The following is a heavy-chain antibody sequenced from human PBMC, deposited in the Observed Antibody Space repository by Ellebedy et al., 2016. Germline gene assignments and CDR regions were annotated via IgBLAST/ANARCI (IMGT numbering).Heavy chain of an antibody. V-gene: IGHV3-53*01. CDR1: GFTVSTNY. CDR2: IFSDGNT. D-gene: IGHD6-19*01. Sequence: GESLKISCAASGFTVSTNYMKWVRQAPGKGLEWVSAIFSDGNTYYADSVKGRFTISRDNSKNTLYLQMNSLRAEDTAVYYCARASMSVAGPGDFDYWGQGTRVTVSS. CDR3: ARASMSVAGPGDFDY. J-gene: IGHJ4*02.